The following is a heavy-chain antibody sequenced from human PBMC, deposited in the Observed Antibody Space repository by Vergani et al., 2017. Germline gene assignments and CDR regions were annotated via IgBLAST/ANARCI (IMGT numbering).Heavy chain of an antibody. CDR3: ARGGVGATQG. CDR2: IYYSGST. CDR1: GGSISSYY. D-gene: IGHD1-26*01. J-gene: IGHJ4*02. Sequence: QVQLQESGPGLVKPSETLSLTCTVSGGSISSYYWSWIRQPPGKGLEWIGYIYYSGSTNYNPSLKSRVTISVDTSKNQFSLKLSSVTAADTAVYYCARGGVGATQGWGQGTLVTVSS. V-gene: IGHV4-59*01.